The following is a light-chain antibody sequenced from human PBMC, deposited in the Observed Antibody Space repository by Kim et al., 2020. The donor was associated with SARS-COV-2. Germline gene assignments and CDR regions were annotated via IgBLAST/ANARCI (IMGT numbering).Light chain of an antibody. V-gene: IGLV1-44*01. Sequence: RVASSCSGNRSNSESKSANEYQQLLKTAPTPPIYTNNQRPSGVPDRFSGSKSGTSASLAISGLQSEDEADYYCAAWDDSLNGWVFGGGTQLTVL. J-gene: IGLJ3*02. CDR2: TNN. CDR3: AAWDDSLNGWV. CDR1: RSNSESKS.